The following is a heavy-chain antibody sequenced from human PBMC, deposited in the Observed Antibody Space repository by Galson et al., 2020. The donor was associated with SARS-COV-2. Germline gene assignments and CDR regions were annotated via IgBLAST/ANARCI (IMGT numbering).Heavy chain of an antibody. J-gene: IGHJ4*02. V-gene: IGHV3-74*01. CDR1: GFSFNTYW. CDR2: IKTDGERT. D-gene: IGHD3-10*01. Sequence: TGGSLRLSCAASGFSFNTYWMQWVRQTPGKGLVWVARIKTDGERTTYADSVKGRFTISRDNAKNTVYLQMNSLRAEDTAVYYCTRETYIAGGYFADYWGQGTLVTVSS. CDR3: TRETYIAGGYFADY.